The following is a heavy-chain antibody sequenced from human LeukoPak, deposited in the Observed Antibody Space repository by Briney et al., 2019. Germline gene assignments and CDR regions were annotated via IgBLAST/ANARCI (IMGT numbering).Heavy chain of an antibody. V-gene: IGHV1-69*13. CDR3: ARKFLGSRGYYFDY. D-gene: IGHD3-10*01. Sequence: SVKVSCKASGGTFCSYAISWVRQAPGQGLEWMGGIIPIFGTANYAQKFQGRVTITADESTSTAYMELSSLRSDDTAVYYCARKFLGSRGYYFDYWGQGTLVTVSS. CDR1: GGTFCSYA. CDR2: IIPIFGTA. J-gene: IGHJ4*02.